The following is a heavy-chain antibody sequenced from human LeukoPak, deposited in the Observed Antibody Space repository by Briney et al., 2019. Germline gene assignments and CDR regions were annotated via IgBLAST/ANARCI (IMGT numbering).Heavy chain of an antibody. J-gene: IGHJ4*02. V-gene: IGHV3-21*01. CDR3: ARDEGRSSSYNY. Sequence: GGSLRLSCAASGFTFSSYSMNWVRQAPGKGLEWVSSISSSSSYIYYADSVKGRFTISRDNAKNSLYLQMNSLRAEDTAVYYCARDEGRSSSYNYWGQGTLVTVSS. D-gene: IGHD6-13*01. CDR1: GFTFSSYS. CDR2: ISSSSSYI.